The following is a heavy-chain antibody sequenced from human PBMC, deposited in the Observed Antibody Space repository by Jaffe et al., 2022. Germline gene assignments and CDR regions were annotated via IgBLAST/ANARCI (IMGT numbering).Heavy chain of an antibody. D-gene: IGHD3-3*01. V-gene: IGHV3-7*01. CDR1: GFTFSSYW. CDR2: IKQDGSEK. Sequence: EVQLVESGGGLVQPGGSLRLSCAASGFTFSSYWMSWVRQAPGKGLEWVANIKQDGSEKYYVDSVKGRFTISRDNAKNSLYLQMNSLRAEDTAVYYCARDYRPEDAINYDFWSGYPHGQIDPWGQGTLVTVSS. J-gene: IGHJ5*02. CDR3: ARDYRPEDAINYDFWSGYPHGQIDP.